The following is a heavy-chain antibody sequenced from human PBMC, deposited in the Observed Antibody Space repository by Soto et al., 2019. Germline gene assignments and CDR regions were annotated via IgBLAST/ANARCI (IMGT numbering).Heavy chain of an antibody. CDR2: ISSSAVYI. J-gene: IGHJ6*02. D-gene: IGHD2-2*01. Sequence: EVQLVESGGGPVRPGGSLKLSCAASGFNFITYSLSWVRQAPGKGLEWVASISSSAVYIDYADSVKGRFTISRDNANNSLYLQMNSLRAEDTATYYCAKDRGTSIDVHRYFHYYGMDVWGQGTTVTVSS. CDR1: GFNFITYS. CDR3: AKDRGTSIDVHRYFHYYGMDV. V-gene: IGHV3-21*01.